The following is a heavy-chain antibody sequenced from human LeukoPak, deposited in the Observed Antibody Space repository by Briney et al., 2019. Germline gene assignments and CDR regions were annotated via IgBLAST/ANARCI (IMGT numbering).Heavy chain of an antibody. J-gene: IGHJ4*02. CDR3: ARSDILTGYYTFFDY. V-gene: IGHV4-38-2*02. D-gene: IGHD3-9*01. CDR1: GYSISSGYY. CDR2: IYHSGST. Sequence: SETLSLTCTASGYSISSGYYWGWIRQPPGKGLEWIGSIYHSGSTYYNPSLKSRVTISVDTSKNQFSLKLSSVTAADTAVYYCARSDILTGYYTFFDYWGQGTLVTVSS.